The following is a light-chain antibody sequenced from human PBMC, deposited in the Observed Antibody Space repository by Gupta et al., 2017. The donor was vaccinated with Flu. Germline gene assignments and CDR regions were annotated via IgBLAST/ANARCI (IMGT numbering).Light chain of an antibody. Sequence: SELTQPPSMSVSPGQTARITCSGDALATKYAYWYQQKAGQAPVLVIYQDTKRPSGIPERLAGSKSETTATLTISGVQAEDEADYFCQSLGGSDSWIFGAGTQLTV. CDR3: QSLGGSDSWI. CDR1: ALATKY. V-gene: IGLV3-25*02. CDR2: QDT. J-gene: IGLJ2*01.